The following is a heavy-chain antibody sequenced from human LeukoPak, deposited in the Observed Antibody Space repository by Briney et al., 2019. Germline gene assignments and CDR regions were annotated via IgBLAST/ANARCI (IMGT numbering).Heavy chain of an antibody. CDR1: GGSISSGGYY. Sequence: PSQTLSLTCTVSGGSISSGGYYWSWIRQPPGKGLEWIGYIYHSGSTYYNPSLKSRVTISVDRSKNQFSLKLSSVTAADTAVYYCAVRVHEDFDYWGQGTLVTVSS. J-gene: IGHJ4*02. CDR3: AVRVHEDFDY. V-gene: IGHV4-30-2*01. CDR2: IYHSGST.